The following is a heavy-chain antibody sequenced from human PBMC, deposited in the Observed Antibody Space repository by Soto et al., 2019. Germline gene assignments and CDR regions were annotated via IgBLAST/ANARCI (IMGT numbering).Heavy chain of an antibody. V-gene: IGHV3-7*01. Sequence: GSLRLSCAASGFTFSSYWMSWVRQAPGKGLEWVANIKQDGSEKYYVDSVKGRFTISRDNAKNSLYLQMNSLRAEDTAVYYCARVGYCSGGSCYSTRKDAFDIWGQGTMVTV. D-gene: IGHD2-15*01. CDR1: GFTFSSYW. J-gene: IGHJ3*02. CDR3: ARVGYCSGGSCYSTRKDAFDI. CDR2: IKQDGSEK.